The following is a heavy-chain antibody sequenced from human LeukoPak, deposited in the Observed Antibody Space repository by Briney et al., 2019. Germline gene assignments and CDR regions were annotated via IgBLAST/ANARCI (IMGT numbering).Heavy chain of an antibody. CDR3: SRDTADDAFDI. CDR2: INSDGSYT. CDR1: GFTFSSYW. J-gene: IGHJ3*02. V-gene: IGHV3-74*01. Sequence: GGSLRLSCAASGFTFSSYWMHWVRQAPGKGLVWVSRINSDGSYTNYADSVKGRFTISRDNAKNTVYLQMNSVRAEDTAVYYCSRDTADDAFDIWGQGTMVTVSS.